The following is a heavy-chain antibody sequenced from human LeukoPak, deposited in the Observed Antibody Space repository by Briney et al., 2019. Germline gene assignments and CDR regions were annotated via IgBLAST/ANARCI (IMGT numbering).Heavy chain of an antibody. J-gene: IGHJ3*02. CDR2: IYYSGST. CDR1: DDSSRSSAYY. V-gene: IGHV4-39*01. Sequence: SETLSLTCSGSDDSSRSSAYYWGWIRQPPGKGLEWIGSIYYSGSTYYNPSLKSRVTISIDTSKNQFSLKLSSVTAADTAVYYCASEPYGSGSFLGAFDIWGQGTMVTVSS. CDR3: ASEPYGSGSFLGAFDI. D-gene: IGHD3-10*01.